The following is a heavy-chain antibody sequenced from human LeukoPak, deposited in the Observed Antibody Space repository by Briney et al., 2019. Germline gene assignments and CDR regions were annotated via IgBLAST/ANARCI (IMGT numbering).Heavy chain of an antibody. CDR3: ARDRYNLAWLRSHFDY. CDR2: INAGNGNT. J-gene: IGHJ4*02. Sequence: ASVKVSCKASGYTFTSYAMHWVRQAPGQRLEWMGWINAGNGNTKYSQKFQGRVTITRDTSASTAYMELSSLRAEDTAVYYCARDRYNLAWLRSHFDYWGQGTLVTVSS. D-gene: IGHD5-12*01. V-gene: IGHV1-3*01. CDR1: GYTFTSYA.